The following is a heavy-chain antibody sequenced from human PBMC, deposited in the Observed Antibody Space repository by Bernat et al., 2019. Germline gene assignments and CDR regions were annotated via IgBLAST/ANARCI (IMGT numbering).Heavy chain of an antibody. Sequence: VQLVESGGGVVQPGRSLRLSCAASGFTFSSYGMHWVRQAPGKGLEWVSAISGSGGSTYYADSVKGRFTISRDNSKNTLYLQMNSLRAEDTAVYYCAKPFWSGYFNFDYWGQGTLVTVSS. CDR1: GFTFSSYG. CDR2: ISGSGGST. CDR3: AKPFWSGYFNFDY. V-gene: IGHV3-23*04. J-gene: IGHJ4*02. D-gene: IGHD3-3*01.